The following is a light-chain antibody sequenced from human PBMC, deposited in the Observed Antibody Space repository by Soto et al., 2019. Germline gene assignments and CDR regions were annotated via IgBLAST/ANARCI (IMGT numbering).Light chain of an antibody. CDR2: DDN. Sequence: QSVLTQPPSVSAAPGQKVTISCAGSGSNVGNHYVSWYQQLPGTAPKLLIYDDNKRPSGIPDRFSGSKPATSATLGITGLQTGDEADYYCGAWDDGLSAYVFGPGTKVTVL. CDR3: GAWDDGLSAYV. J-gene: IGLJ1*01. CDR1: GSNVGNHY. V-gene: IGLV1-51*01.